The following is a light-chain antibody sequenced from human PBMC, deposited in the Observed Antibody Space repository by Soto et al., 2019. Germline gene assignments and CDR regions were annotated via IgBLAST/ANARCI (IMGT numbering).Light chain of an antibody. V-gene: IGKV3D-20*02. CDR1: QSVSSNY. CDR3: QQHINWPLT. J-gene: IGKJ4*01. CDR2: DAS. Sequence: EIVLTQSPGTLSLSPGERATLSCRASQSVSSNYLAWYQQKPGQAPRLLIYDASSRATGIPDRFSGSGSGTDFTLTISRLEPEDFAVYYCQQHINWPLTFGGGTKVDIK.